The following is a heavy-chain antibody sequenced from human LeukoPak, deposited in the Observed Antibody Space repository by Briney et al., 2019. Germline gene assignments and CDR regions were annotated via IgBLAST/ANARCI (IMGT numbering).Heavy chain of an antibody. Sequence: GGSLGLSCAASGFTFSSYGMHWVRQAPGKGLEWVAVIWYDGSNKYYADSVKGRFTISRDNAKNTVYLHMNSLRVEDTAVYYCTSFYETNWGQGTLVTVSS. V-gene: IGHV3-33*01. CDR3: TSFYETN. D-gene: IGHD2/OR15-2a*01. CDR1: GFTFSSYG. J-gene: IGHJ4*02. CDR2: IWYDGSNK.